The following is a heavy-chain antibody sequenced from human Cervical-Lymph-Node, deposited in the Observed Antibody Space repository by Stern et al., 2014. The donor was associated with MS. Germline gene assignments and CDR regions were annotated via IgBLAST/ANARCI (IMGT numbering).Heavy chain of an antibody. V-gene: IGHV5-51*03. D-gene: IGHD1-1*01. Sequence: EVQLVQSGAEVRKPGESLRISCEVSGYRFTNNWIGWVRQVPGKGLEWMGIIYPGDSETRYSPSFQGQGTILVDKSNSITYLQWSSLKASDTAMYYCARRGHGYMGIDYWGQGTLVTVSS. CDR2: IYPGDSET. CDR3: ARRGHGYMGIDY. CDR1: GYRFTNNW. J-gene: IGHJ4*02.